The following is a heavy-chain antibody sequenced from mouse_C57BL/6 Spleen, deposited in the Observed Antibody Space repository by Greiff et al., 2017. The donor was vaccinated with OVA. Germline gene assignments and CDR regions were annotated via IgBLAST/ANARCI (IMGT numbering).Heavy chain of an antibody. Sequence: EVKLMESGGGLVQPKGSLKLSCAASGFSFNTYAMNWVRQAPGKGLEWVARIRSKSNNYATYYADSVKDRFTISRDDSESMLYLQMNNLKTEDTAMYYGERHANYGSSYWYFDVWGTGTTVTVSS. V-gene: IGHV10-1*01. J-gene: IGHJ1*03. CDR1: GFSFNTYA. D-gene: IGHD1-1*01. CDR2: IRSKSNNYAT. CDR3: ERHANYGSSYWYFDV.